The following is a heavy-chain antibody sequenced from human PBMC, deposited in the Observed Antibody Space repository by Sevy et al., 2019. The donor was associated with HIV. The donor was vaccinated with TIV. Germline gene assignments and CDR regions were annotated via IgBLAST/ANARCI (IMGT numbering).Heavy chain of an antibody. Sequence: GGSLRLSCAASGFTFSSYAMHWVRQAPGKGLEWVAVISYAGSNKYYADSVKGRFTISRDNSKNTLYLQMNSLRAEDTAVYYCARDGAVRNFDYWGQGTLVTVSS. J-gene: IGHJ4*02. CDR1: GFTFSSYA. CDR2: ISYAGSNK. D-gene: IGHD3-10*01. CDR3: ARDGAVRNFDY. V-gene: IGHV3-30-3*01.